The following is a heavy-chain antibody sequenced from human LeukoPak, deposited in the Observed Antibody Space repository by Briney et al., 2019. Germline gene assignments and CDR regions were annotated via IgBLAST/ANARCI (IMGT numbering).Heavy chain of an antibody. Sequence: SVTVSFKASGGIFITFAINWVRQAPGQGLEWMGRIIPILGLSNSAHKFQGRVTITADTSTSTAYMELSSLRSEDTAVYYCAKVRGSDAFDIWGQGTTVTVSS. CDR2: IIPILGLS. CDR3: AKVRGSDAFDI. D-gene: IGHD3-10*01. CDR1: GGIFITFA. V-gene: IGHV1-69*04. J-gene: IGHJ3*02.